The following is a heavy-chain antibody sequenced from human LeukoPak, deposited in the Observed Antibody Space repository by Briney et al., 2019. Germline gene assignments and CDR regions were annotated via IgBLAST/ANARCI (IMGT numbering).Heavy chain of an antibody. CDR2: INPNSGGT. V-gene: IGHV1-2*02. D-gene: IGHD6-13*01. Sequence: ASVKVSCKASGYTFTGYYMHWVRQAPGQGLEWMGWINPNSGGTNYAQKFQGRVTMTRDMSISTAYMELSRLRSDDTAVYYCAGIAAAGTSEVYYFDYWGQGTLVTVSS. J-gene: IGHJ4*02. CDR3: AGIAAAGTSEVYYFDY. CDR1: GYTFTGYY.